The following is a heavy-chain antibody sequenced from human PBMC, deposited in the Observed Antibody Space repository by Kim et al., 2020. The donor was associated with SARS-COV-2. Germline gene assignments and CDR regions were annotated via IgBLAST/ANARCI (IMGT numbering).Heavy chain of an antibody. V-gene: IGHV3-9*01. CDR1: GFTFGDYA. J-gene: IGHJ5*02. CDR2: ISWNSGSI. D-gene: IGHD3-10*01. CDR3: AKGGAYYYGSGINNWFDP. Sequence: GGSLRLSCAASGFTFGDYAMHWVRQAPGKGLEWVSGISWNSGSIGYADSVKGRFTISRDNAKNSLYLQMNSLRAEDTALYYCAKGGAYYYGSGINNWFDPWGQGTLVTVSS.